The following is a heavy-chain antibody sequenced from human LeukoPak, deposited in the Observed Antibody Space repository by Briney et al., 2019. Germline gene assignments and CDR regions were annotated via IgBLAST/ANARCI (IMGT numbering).Heavy chain of an antibody. Sequence: SETLSLTCTVFGGSISGYYWSWPRQSPEKGLEWIGYIYHSGFTHYNPSLRSRVTISVDLSRNQFSLKLTSATAADTAIYYCARDQRCSRFDGGCDQWFFDLWGRGTLVTVSS. D-gene: IGHD3-10*02. J-gene: IGHJ2*01. CDR1: GGSISGYY. CDR3: ARDQRCSRFDGGCDQWFFDL. V-gene: IGHV4-59*01. CDR2: IYHSGFT.